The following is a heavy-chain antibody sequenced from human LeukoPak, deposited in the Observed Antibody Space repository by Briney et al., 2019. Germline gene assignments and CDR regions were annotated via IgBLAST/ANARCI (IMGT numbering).Heavy chain of an antibody. CDR3: TRHTYFYDSPGAYYFDY. D-gene: IGHD3-22*01. J-gene: IGHJ4*02. CDR2: IHHSGRT. V-gene: IGHV4-38-2*01. CDR1: VYSISSGHY. Sequence: SETLSLTCAVSVYSISSGHYWGWIRQPPGKGLEWIGSIHHSGRTYHNSPLKSRVTISVDTSKNQFSLRLSSVTATDTAVYYCTRHTYFYDSPGAYYFDYWGQGTLVTVSS.